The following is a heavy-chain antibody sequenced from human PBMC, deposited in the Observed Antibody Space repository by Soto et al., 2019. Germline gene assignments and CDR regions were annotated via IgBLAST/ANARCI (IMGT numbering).Heavy chain of an antibody. Sequence: PSETLSLTCTVYGGSFSSFYWTWIRQSPGKGLEWIGEIHHSGTTKYNPSLKSRVTISVDTPKNQFSLELSSVTAADTALYYSVRYGSGTFYNVYSFDFWSQGSLVTVSS. CDR2: IHHSGTT. J-gene: IGHJ4*02. D-gene: IGHD3-10*01. CDR3: VRYGSGTFYNVYSFDF. CDR1: GGSFSSFY. V-gene: IGHV4-34*01.